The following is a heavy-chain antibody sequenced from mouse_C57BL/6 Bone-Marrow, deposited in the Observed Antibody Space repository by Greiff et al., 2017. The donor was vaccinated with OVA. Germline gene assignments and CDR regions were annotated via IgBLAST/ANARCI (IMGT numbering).Heavy chain of an antibody. CDR3: ARDGYLGAY. CDR2: INPNNGGT. J-gene: IGHJ3*01. CDR1: GYTFTDYY. D-gene: IGHD2-3*01. V-gene: IGHV1-26*01. Sequence: EVQLQQSGPELVKPGASVKISCKASGYTFTDYYMNWVKQSHGKSLEWIGDINPNNGGTSYNQKFKGKATLTVDKSSSTAYMELRSLTSEDSAVYYCARDGYLGAYWGQGTLVTVSA.